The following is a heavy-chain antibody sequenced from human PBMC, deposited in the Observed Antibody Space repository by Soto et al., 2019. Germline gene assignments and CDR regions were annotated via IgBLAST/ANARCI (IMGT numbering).Heavy chain of an antibody. V-gene: IGHV4-4*07. CDR2: IHSSGTF. D-gene: IGHD5-12*01. CDR3: ARDNIVSKGYGMDV. Sequence: SEALSLTCAVSGCSISNAYWSWIWQAAGKRLEWIGRIHSSGTFNYNPSLKSRVSISRDTSKNQISLKLSSVTAADTAVYYCARDNIVSKGYGMDVWGQGTTVTVSS. J-gene: IGHJ6*02. CDR1: GCSISNAY.